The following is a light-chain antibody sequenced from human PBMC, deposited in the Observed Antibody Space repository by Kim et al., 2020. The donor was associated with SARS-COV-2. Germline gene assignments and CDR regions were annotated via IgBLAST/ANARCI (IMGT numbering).Light chain of an antibody. CDR2: DTG. Sequence: PGGQGTLPCDSSAGPVPSAPFPSWIQRKPGQAPRTLILDTGNGHSGTPARFSGSLLGGKAALTLSAARPEDEAVYYCWLTYSDSRVFGGGTQLTVL. CDR3: WLTYSDSRV. CDR1: AGPVPSAPF. V-gene: IGLV7-46*01. J-gene: IGLJ2*01.